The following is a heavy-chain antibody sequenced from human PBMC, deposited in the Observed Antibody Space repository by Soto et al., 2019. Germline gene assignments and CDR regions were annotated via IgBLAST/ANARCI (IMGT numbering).Heavy chain of an antibody. CDR2: IYSGGST. CDR1: GFTVSSNY. CDR3: ARERGGYSGYVPLTPFGYYGMDV. V-gene: IGHV3-53*01. D-gene: IGHD5-12*01. Sequence: EVQLVESGGGLIQPGGSLRLSCAASGFTVSSNYMSWVRQAPGKGLEWVSVIYSGGSTYYADSVKGRFTISRDNSKNTLYLQMNSVRAEDTAVYYCARERGGYSGYVPLTPFGYYGMDVWGQGTTVTVSS. J-gene: IGHJ6*02.